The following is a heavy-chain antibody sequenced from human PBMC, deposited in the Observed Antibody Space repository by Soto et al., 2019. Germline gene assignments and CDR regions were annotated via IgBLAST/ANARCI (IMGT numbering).Heavy chain of an antibody. V-gene: IGHV4-30-2*01. J-gene: IGHJ4*02. CDR2: IYHSGST. Sequence: SETLSLTCAVSGGSISSGGYSWSWIRQPPGKGLEWIGYIYHSGSTYYNPSLKSRVTISVDRSKNQFSLKLSSVTAADTAVYYCARGGIQLWPFDYWGQGTLVTVSS. CDR3: ARGGIQLWPFDY. CDR1: GGSISSGGYS. D-gene: IGHD5-18*01.